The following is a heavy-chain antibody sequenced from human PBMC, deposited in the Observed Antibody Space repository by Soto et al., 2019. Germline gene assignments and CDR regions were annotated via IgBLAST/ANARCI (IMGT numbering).Heavy chain of an antibody. V-gene: IGHV4-31*03. CDR1: GGSISSGVYY. CDR2: IYYSGGT. D-gene: IGHD3-22*01. CDR3: ARATYYFDSSGYQTSVFDY. J-gene: IGHJ4*02. Sequence: PSETLSLTCTVSGGSISSGVYYWSWIRQHPGKGLEWIGYIYYSGGTYYNPSLKSRVTISVDTSKNQFSLELSSVTDADTAVYYCARATYYFDSSGYQTSVFDYWGQGTLVTVSS.